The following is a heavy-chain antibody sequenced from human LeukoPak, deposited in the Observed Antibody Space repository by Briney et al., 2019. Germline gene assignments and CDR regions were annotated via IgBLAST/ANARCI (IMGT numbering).Heavy chain of an antibody. CDR3: ARTGSGSGSFGY. CDR1: GGSISSGDYY. V-gene: IGHV4-30-4*01. CDR2: IYYSGST. Sequence: PSETLSLTCTVSGGSISSGDYYWRWIRQPPGKGLEWIGYIYYSGSTYYNPSLKSRVTISVDTSKNQFSLKLSSVTAADTAVYYCARTGSGSGSFGYWGQGTLVTVSS. D-gene: IGHD3-10*01. J-gene: IGHJ4*02.